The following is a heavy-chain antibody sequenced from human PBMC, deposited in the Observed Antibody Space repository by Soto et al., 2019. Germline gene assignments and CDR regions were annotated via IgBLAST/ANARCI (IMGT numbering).Heavy chain of an antibody. CDR1: GFTFSSYG. CDR3: AKEGCAGDCYSPYWNFDL. V-gene: IGHV3-30*18. D-gene: IGHD2-21*02. CDR2: ISYDGSNK. Sequence: QVQLVESGGGVVQPGRSLRLSCAASGFTFSSYGMHWVRQAPGKGLEWVAVISYDGSNKYYADSVKGRFTISRDNSKNTLFRQMRTLRAEDTAVYYRAKEGCAGDCYSPYWNFDLWGRGTLVTVSS. J-gene: IGHJ2*01.